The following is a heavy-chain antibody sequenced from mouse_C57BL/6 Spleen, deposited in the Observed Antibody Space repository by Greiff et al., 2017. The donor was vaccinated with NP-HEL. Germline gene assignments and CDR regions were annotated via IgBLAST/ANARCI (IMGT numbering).Heavy chain of an antibody. D-gene: IGHD1-1*01. J-gene: IGHJ2*01. V-gene: IGHV1-69*01. CDR1: GYTFTSYW. Sequence: QVQLKQPGAELVMPGASVKLSCKASGYTFTSYWMHWVKQRPGQGLEWIGEIDPSDSYTNYNQKFKGKSTLTVDKSSSTAYMQLSSLTSEDSAVYYCARRVYGSPDYWGQGTTLTVSS. CDR2: IDPSDSYT. CDR3: ARRVYGSPDY.